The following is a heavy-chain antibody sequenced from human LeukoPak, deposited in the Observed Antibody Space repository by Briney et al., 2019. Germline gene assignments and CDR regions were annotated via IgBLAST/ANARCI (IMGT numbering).Heavy chain of an antibody. CDR3: AKMISNYDRGDY. CDR1: GFTFSSYG. D-gene: IGHD4-11*01. V-gene: IGHV3-30*18. CDR2: ISVDGSNE. J-gene: IGHJ4*02. Sequence: GRSLRLSCAASGFTFSSYGMHWVRQAPGKGLEWVAVISVDGSNEYYADSVKGRFTISRDNSKNTLYLQMNSLRTEDTAVYYCAKMISNYDRGDYWGQGTLVTVSS.